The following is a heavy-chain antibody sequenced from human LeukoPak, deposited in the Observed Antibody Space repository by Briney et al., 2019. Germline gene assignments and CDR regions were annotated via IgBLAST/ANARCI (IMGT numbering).Heavy chain of an antibody. J-gene: IGHJ3*02. CDR3: ARSDPVNAFDI. CDR2: IYSGGST. V-gene: IGHV3-53*01. CDR1: GFTLSSNY. Sequence: GGSLRLSCAASGFTLSSNYMSWVRQAPGKGLEWVSVIYSGGSTYYADSVKGRFTISRDNSKNTLYLQMNSLRAEDTAVYYCARSDPVNAFDIWGQGTMVTVSS.